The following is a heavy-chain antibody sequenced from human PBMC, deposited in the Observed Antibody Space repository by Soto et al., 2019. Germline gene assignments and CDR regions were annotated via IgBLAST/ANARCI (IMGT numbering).Heavy chain of an antibody. CDR3: AHSGSSWYPGESYSDY. CDR2: IYWNDDK. CDR1: GFSLSTSGVG. J-gene: IGHJ4*02. D-gene: IGHD6-13*01. Sequence: SGPTLVKPTQTLTLTCAFSGFSLSTSGVGVGWIRQPPGKALEWLALIYWNDDKRYSPSLKSRLTITKDTSKNQVVLTMTNMDPVDTATYYCAHSGSSWYPGESYSDYWGQGTLVTVSS. V-gene: IGHV2-5*01.